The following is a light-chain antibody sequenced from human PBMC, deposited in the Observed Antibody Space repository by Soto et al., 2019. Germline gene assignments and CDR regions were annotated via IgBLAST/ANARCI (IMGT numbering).Light chain of an antibody. CDR3: QQYGSAPSWT. V-gene: IGKV3-20*01. Sequence: IVYTQYRGTLCRSPGERATLSCRAIQSVSSSYLAWYQQKPGQAPRLLIYGASSRATVIPDRFSGSGSGTDFTLTISRLEPEDFAVYYCQQYGSAPSWTFGQGTKVDIK. J-gene: IGKJ1*01. CDR1: QSVSSSY. CDR2: GAS.